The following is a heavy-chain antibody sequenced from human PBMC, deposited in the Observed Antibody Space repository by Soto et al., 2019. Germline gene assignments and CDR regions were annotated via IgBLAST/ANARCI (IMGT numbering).Heavy chain of an antibody. CDR1: GFTFSDNY. D-gene: IGHD3-22*01. J-gene: IGHJ4*02. CDR3: ARDLGYYESDGYFDY. V-gene: IGHV3-11*01. Sequence: PGGSLRLSCAASGFTFSDNYMSWIRQAPGKGLEWVSYISSSGSIIYYADSVKGRFTISRDNAKNSLYLQMNSLRAEDTAVYYRARDLGYYESDGYFDYWGQGALVTVSS. CDR2: ISSSGSII.